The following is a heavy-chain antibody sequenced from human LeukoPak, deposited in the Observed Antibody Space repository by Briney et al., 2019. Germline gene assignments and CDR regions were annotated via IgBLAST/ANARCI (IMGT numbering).Heavy chain of an antibody. Sequence: SETLSLTCAVYGGSFSGYYWSWIRQPPGKGLEWIGEINHSGSTNYNPSLKSRVTISVDTSKNQFSLKLSSVTAADTAVYYCARATPTDDAFDIWGQGTMVTVSS. CDR3: ARATPTDDAFDI. J-gene: IGHJ3*02. V-gene: IGHV4-34*01. CDR1: GGSFSGYY. CDR2: INHSGST.